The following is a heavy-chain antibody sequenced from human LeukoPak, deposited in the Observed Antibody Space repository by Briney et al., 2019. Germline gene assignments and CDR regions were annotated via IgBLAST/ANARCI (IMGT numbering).Heavy chain of an antibody. V-gene: IGHV3-30*02. CDR3: AKDSGSYNYYYYMDV. J-gene: IGHJ6*03. CDR1: GFTFSSYD. CDR2: IRYDGSYT. Sequence: PGGSLRLSCEASGFTFSSYDMHWVRQAPGKGLEWVAFIRYDGSYTYYADSVKGRFTISRDNSKNTLCLQMNSLRAEDTAVYYCAKDSGSYNYYYYMDVWGKGTTVTMSS. D-gene: IGHD3-10*01.